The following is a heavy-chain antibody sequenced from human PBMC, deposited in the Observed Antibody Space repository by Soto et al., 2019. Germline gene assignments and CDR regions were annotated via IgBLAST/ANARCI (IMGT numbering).Heavy chain of an antibody. CDR3: ATTGGRDFNAFDV. J-gene: IGHJ3*01. CDR1: GYTFTRNW. CDR2: IFPIDSDT. Sequence: GESLKISCNGSGYTFTRNWIGWVRQMPGKGLEWMGIIFPIDSDTRYSPSSQGQVTISADNSTSTAYLQWSSLKASDTAIYYCATTGGRDFNAFDVWGQGTMVTV. D-gene: IGHD2-21*02. V-gene: IGHV5-51*01.